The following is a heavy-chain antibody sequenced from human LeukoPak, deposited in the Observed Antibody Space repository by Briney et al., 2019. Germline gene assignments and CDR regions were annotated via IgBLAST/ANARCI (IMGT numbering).Heavy chain of an antibody. Sequence: GGSLRLSCAASGFTFSSYSMTWVRQAPGKGLEWVSSISSSSSYIYYADSVKGRFTISRDNAKNSLYLQMNSLRAEDTAVYYCAGMIIDSSSWGGDFDYWGQGTLVTVSS. D-gene: IGHD6-13*01. V-gene: IGHV3-21*01. CDR2: ISSSSSYI. J-gene: IGHJ4*02. CDR3: AGMIIDSSSWGGDFDY. CDR1: GFTFSSYS.